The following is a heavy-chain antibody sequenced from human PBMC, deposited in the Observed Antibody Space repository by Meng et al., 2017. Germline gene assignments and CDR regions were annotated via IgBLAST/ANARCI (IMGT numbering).Heavy chain of an antibody. D-gene: IGHD1-14*01. CDR2: IKQDGSEK. Sequence: GGSLRLSCAASGFTFSSYWMSWVRQAPGKGLEWVANIKQDGSEKYYVYSVKGRFTISRDNAKNSLYLQMNSLRAEYTAVYYCARDRSRYLSGMDVWGQGTTVTVSS. CDR3: ARDRSRYLSGMDV. CDR1: GFTFSSYW. V-gene: IGHV3-7*01. J-gene: IGHJ6*02.